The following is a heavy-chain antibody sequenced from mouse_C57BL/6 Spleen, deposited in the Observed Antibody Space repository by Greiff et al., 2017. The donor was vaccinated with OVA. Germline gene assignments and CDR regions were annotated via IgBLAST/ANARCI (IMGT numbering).Heavy chain of an antibody. D-gene: IGHD1-1*01. CDR3: ARSTTVVATEDWYFDV. CDR1: GYTFTSYW. J-gene: IGHJ1*03. CDR2: IDPNSGGT. V-gene: IGHV1-72*01. Sequence: QVQLQQPGAELVKPGASVKLSCKASGYTFTSYWMHWVKQRPGRGLEWIGRIDPNSGGTKYNEKFKSKATLTVDKPSSTAYMQLSSLTSEDSAVYYCARSTTVVATEDWYFDVWGTGTTVTVSS.